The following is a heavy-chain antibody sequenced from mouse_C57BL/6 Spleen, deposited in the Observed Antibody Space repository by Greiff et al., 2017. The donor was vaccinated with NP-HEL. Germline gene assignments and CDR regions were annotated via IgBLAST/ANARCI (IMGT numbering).Heavy chain of an antibody. Sequence: VQLQQSGAELARPGASVKLSCKASGYTFTSYGISWVKQRTGQGLEWIGEIYPRSGNTYYNEKFKGKATLTADKSSSTAYMELRSLTSEDSAVYFCARGTTVGSDWYFDVWGPGTTVTVSS. CDR2: IYPRSGNT. V-gene: IGHV1-81*01. D-gene: IGHD1-1*01. CDR3: ARGTTVGSDWYFDV. CDR1: GYTFTSYG. J-gene: IGHJ1*01.